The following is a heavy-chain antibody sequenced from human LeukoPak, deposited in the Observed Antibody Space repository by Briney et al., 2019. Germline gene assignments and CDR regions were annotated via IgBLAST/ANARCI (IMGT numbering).Heavy chain of an antibody. D-gene: IGHD1-26*01. CDR3: AKSRVSYWVPEFDY. J-gene: IGHJ4*02. CDR2: ISGSGDST. CDR1: GFTFSSYA. V-gene: IGHV3-23*01. Sequence: GGSLRLSCAASGFTFSSYAMNWVRQAPGKGLEWVSAISGSGDSTDYADSVKGRFPISRDNYKKTLYLQMNSLRAEDTAIYYCAKSRVSYWVPEFDYWGQGTLVTVSS.